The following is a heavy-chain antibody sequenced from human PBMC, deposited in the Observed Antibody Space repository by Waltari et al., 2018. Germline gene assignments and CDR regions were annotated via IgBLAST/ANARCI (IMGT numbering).Heavy chain of an antibody. CDR3: ARERGDDYGDYHFDY. CDR2: IYYSGST. D-gene: IGHD4-17*01. CDR1: GGSISSYY. Sequence: QVQLQESGPGLVKPSETLSLTCTVSGGSISSYYWSWIRQPPGKGLEWIGYIYYSGSTNYNPSLKSRVTISVDTSKNQFSLKLSSVTAADTAVYYCARERGDDYGDYHFDYWGQGTLVTVSA. V-gene: IGHV4-59*08. J-gene: IGHJ4*02.